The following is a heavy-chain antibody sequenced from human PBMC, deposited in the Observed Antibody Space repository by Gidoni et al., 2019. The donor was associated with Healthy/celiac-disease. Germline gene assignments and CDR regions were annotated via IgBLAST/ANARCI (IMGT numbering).Heavy chain of an antibody. Sequence: QVPLVQSGAEVEKPGSSVKVSCHASGSTFSSYAISGVRQAPGQGLELMGRLIHTRGIANYAQKFQGRVTITADKSTSTAYMELSSLRSEDTAVYYCARSYDSSGLFAFDIWGQGTMVTVSS. D-gene: IGHD3-22*01. V-gene: IGHV1-69*04. J-gene: IGHJ3*02. CDR3: ARSYDSSGLFAFDI. CDR2: LIHTRGIA. CDR1: GSTFSSYA.